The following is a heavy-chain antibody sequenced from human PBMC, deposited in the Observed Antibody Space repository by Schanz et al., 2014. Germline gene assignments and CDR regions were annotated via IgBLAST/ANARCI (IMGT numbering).Heavy chain of an antibody. CDR3: AKVMVRGVMNDAFDI. V-gene: IGHV3-23*04. Sequence: EEQLVESGGGLVQPGGSLRLSCAASGFTFSSYVMNWVRQAPGRGLEWISSMYINSGSTQYADSVKGRFIISRDNSKNTLYLQMNSLRAEDTALYYCAKVMVRGVMNDAFDIWGQGTLVTVSS. CDR2: MYINSGST. D-gene: IGHD3-10*01. J-gene: IGHJ3*02. CDR1: GFTFSSYV.